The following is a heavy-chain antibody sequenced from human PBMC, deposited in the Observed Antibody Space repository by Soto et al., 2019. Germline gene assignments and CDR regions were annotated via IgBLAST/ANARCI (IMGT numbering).Heavy chain of an antibody. J-gene: IGHJ6*03. CDR1: GYTFSNYG. D-gene: IGHD4-4*01. CDR2: ISVKNGDT. CDR3: ARLTTRISPNYRFYDYVDR. Sequence: QVQLAQSGPELKKPGASLEVSCRASGYTFSNYGISWVRQVPGQGLEWMAWISVKNGDTNFAQKFQGRLSVTTDTSTSTAYLNLSSLRSDDTAVYYGARLTTRISPNYRFYDYVDRWGKGTTVTVSS. V-gene: IGHV1-18*01.